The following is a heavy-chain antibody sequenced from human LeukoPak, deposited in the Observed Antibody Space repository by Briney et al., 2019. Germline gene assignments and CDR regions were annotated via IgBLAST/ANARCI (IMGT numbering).Heavy chain of an antibody. CDR1: GLTFTSSA. V-gene: IGHV1-58*02. J-gene: IGHJ4*02. CDR3: AADYYYDSSGYSNY. CDR2: IVVGSGNT. Sequence: SVKVSCKASGLTFTSSAMQWVRQARGQRLEWIGWIVVGSGNTNYAQKFQERVTITTDMSTSTAYMELSSLRSEDTAVYYCAADYYYDSSGYSNYWGQGTLVTVSS. D-gene: IGHD3-22*01.